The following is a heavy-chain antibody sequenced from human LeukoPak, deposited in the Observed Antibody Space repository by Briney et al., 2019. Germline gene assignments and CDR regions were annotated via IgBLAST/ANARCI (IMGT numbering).Heavy chain of an antibody. CDR2: TSSSDPGT. D-gene: IGHD2-15*01. J-gene: IGHJ4*02. CDR3: GRAPVTSCRGAFCYPFDY. CDR1: GFPLSSYA. Sequence: PGGSLRLSCAASGFPLSSYAMSWVRQGPGKGLEWVAATSSSDPGTYHADSVRGRFTISRDNSKNTLYLQMNRLRVEDAAVYYCGRAPVTSCRGAFCYPFDYWGQGTLVTVSS. V-gene: IGHV3-23*01.